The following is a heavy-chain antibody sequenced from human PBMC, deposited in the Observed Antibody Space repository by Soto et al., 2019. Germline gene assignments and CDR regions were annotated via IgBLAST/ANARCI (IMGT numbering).Heavy chain of an antibody. V-gene: IGHV3-7*01. CDR1: GFPFSSYW. J-gene: IGHJ4*02. Sequence: EVQLVDSGGDLDQPGESLRLSCAASGFPFSSYWMSWVRQAPGKGLEWVANIKPDGSEKYYVDSVKGRFTISRDNAKTSLYLQMNSLRAEDSALYFGVRGGYFFNDWGQGTLVTVSS. D-gene: IGHD3-22*01. CDR2: IKPDGSEK. CDR3: VRGGYFFND.